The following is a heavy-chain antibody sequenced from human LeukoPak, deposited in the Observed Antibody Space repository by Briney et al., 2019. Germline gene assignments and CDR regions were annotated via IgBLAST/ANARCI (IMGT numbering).Heavy chain of an antibody. V-gene: IGHV3-21*04. D-gene: IGHD5-12*01. Sequence: PGGSLRLSCAASGFTFSSYSMNWVRLAPGKGLEWVSSISSSSSYIYYSDSVKGRFTISRDNSKNTLYLQMNSLRAEDTAVYYCAKEGQWLGDWFDPWGQGTLVTVSS. CDR1: GFTFSSYS. J-gene: IGHJ5*02. CDR2: ISSSSSYI. CDR3: AKEGQWLGDWFDP.